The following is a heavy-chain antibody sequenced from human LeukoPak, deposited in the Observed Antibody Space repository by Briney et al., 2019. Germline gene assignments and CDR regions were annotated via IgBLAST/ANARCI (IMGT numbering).Heavy chain of an antibody. Sequence: ASVKVSCKASGYTFTSYGISWVRQAPGQGLEWMGWISAYNGNTNYAQKLQGRVTMTTDTSTSTAYMELRSLRSDDTAVYYCARDRWGSSGWYDDAFEIWGQGTVVTVSS. CDR2: ISAYNGNT. V-gene: IGHV1-18*04. CDR1: GYTFTSYG. CDR3: ARDRWGSSGWYDDAFEI. J-gene: IGHJ3*02. D-gene: IGHD6-19*01.